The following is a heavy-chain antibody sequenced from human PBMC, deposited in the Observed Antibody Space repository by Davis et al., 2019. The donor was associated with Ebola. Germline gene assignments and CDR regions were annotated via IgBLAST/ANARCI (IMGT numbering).Heavy chain of an antibody. Sequence: GESLKISCVASGFTFSSYTMNWVRQAPGKGLEWLSYISSSSLTTYSADSVKGRFTVSRDNAKTSLSLQMNSLRVEDTAVYYCVRDAGWQRLDKWGQGTLVTVSS. D-gene: IGHD4-23*01. CDR2: ISSSSLTT. J-gene: IGHJ4*02. CDR3: VRDAGWQRLDK. CDR1: GFTFSSYT. V-gene: IGHV3-48*04.